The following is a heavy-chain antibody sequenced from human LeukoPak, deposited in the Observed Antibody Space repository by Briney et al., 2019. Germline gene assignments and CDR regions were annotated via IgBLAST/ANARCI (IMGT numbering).Heavy chain of an antibody. D-gene: IGHD1-26*01. CDR3: ASGPSGSYHY. V-gene: IGHV3-23*01. Sequence: GGSLRLSCAASGFTFSSYAMSWVRQAPGKGLEWVSAISGSGGSTYYADSVKGRFTISRDNSKNTQYLQMNSLRAEDTAVYYCASGPSGSYHYWGQGTLVTVSS. CDR2: ISGSGGST. CDR1: GFTFSSYA. J-gene: IGHJ4*02.